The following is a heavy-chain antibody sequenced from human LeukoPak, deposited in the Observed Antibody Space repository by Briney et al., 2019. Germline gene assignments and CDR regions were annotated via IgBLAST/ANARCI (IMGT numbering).Heavy chain of an antibody. D-gene: IGHD6-13*01. J-gene: IGHJ4*02. CDR2: INHSGST. CDR1: GGSFSGYY. Sequence: SETLSLTCAVYGGSFSGYYWSWIRQPPGKGLEWIGEINHSGSTNYNPSLKSRVTISVDTSKNQFSLKLSSVTAADTAVYYCARGRGVFGAVDNYFDYWGQGALVTVPS. V-gene: IGHV4-34*01. CDR3: ARGRGVFGAVDNYFDY.